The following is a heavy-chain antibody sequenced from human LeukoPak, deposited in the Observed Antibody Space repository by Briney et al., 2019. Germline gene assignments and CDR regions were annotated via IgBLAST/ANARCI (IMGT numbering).Heavy chain of an antibody. CDR2: VSGGGGST. V-gene: IGHV3-23*01. CDR1: GFTVSINW. D-gene: IGHD2/OR15-2a*01. CDR3: AKGQASGPIDVYY. J-gene: IGHJ4*02. Sequence: PGGSLRLSCAASGFTVSINWMGWVRQAPGKGLEWVSGVSGGGGSTYYADSVKGRFTISRDNSKNTLYLQMNSLRAEDTAVYYCAKGQASGPIDVYYWGQGTLVTVSS.